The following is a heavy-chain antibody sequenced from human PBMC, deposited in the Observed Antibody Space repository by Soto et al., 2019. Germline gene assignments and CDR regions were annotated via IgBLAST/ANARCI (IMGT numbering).Heavy chain of an antibody. J-gene: IGHJ6*02. V-gene: IGHV1-69*04. CDR2: IIPILGIT. CDR3: ARDKDRLQLGGNYYYIMDV. Sequence: SVKVSCKASGGTFSSYTISWVRQAPGQGLEWMGRIIPILGITNYAQKFQGRVTITADKSTSTAYMELSSLRSEDTAVYYCARDKDRLQLGGNYYYIMDVWGQGTTVTVSS. D-gene: IGHD4-4*01. CDR1: GGTFSSYT.